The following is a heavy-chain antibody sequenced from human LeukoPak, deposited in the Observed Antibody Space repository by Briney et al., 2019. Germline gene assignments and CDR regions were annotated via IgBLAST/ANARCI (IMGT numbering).Heavy chain of an antibody. Sequence: SGGSLRLSCAASGFTFSDYYMSWIRQAPGKGLEWVSYISSSSSYTNYADSVKGLFTISRDNAKNSLYLQMNSLRAEDTAVYYCAREGYGDYVYAFDIWGQGTMVTVSS. CDR1: GFTFSDYY. V-gene: IGHV3-11*05. CDR2: ISSSSSYT. D-gene: IGHD4-17*01. CDR3: AREGYGDYVYAFDI. J-gene: IGHJ3*02.